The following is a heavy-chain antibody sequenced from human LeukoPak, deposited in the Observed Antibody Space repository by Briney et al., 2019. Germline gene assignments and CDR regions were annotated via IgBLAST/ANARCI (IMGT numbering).Heavy chain of an antibody. D-gene: IGHD3-3*01. J-gene: IGHJ4*02. Sequence: GASVKVSCKASGYTFTGYYMFWVRQAPGQGLEWMGWINPNSGGTNYAQKFQGRVTMTRDTSISTAYMELSRLRSDDTAVYYCARVNEPYYDFWSGYYGYWGQGTLVTVSS. CDR2: INPNSGGT. CDR1: GYTFTGYY. CDR3: ARVNEPYYDFWSGYYGY. V-gene: IGHV1-2*02.